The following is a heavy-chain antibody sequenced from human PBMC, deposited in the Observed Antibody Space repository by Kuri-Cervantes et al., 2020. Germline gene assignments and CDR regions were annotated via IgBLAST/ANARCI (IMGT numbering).Heavy chain of an antibody. CDR3: ARDGQGWYFDY. D-gene: IGHD6-19*01. CDR2: IYHSGST. Sequence: SETLSLTCAVSGGSISGHYWGWIRRPPGKGLEWIGSIYHSGSTNYNPSLKSRVTISVDTSKNQFSLKLSSVTAADTAVYYCARDGQGWYFDYWSQGTLVTVSS. V-gene: IGHV4-59*11. J-gene: IGHJ4*02. CDR1: GGSISGHY.